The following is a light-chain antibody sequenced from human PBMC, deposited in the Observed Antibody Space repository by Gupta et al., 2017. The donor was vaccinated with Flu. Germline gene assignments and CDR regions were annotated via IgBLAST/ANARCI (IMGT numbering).Light chain of an antibody. CDR1: VLAKKY. CDR2: KDN. J-gene: IGLJ3*02. Sequence: SYELTQPPSVSVSPGPTARITCSGDVLAKKYARWFQQKPGQAPVLIIYKDNERPSGIPERFSGSSSGTTVTLTISGAQVEDEADYYCYSTTDSIRVFGGGTKLTVL. CDR3: YSTTDSIRV. V-gene: IGLV3-27*01.